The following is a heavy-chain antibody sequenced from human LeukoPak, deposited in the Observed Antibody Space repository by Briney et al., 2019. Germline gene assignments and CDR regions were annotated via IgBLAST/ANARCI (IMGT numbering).Heavy chain of an antibody. CDR1: GFTFSSYG. V-gene: IGHV3-30*02. Sequence: GGSLRLSCAASGFTFSSYGMHWVRQAPGKGLEWVAFIRYDGSNKYYADSVKGRFTISGDNSKNTLYLQMNSLRAEDTAVYYCAKDYYDSSGYFDYWGQGTLVTVSS. J-gene: IGHJ4*02. CDR3: AKDYYDSSGYFDY. D-gene: IGHD3-22*01. CDR2: IRYDGSNK.